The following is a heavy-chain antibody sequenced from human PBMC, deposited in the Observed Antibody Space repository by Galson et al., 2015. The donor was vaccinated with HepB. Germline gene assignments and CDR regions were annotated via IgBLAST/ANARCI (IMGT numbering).Heavy chain of an antibody. Sequence: SETLSLTCTVSGGSISSYYWSWIRQPPGKGLEWIGHIYHSGYTKYNPSLKRQVTISMDTSNNQFSLRLTFVTAADTAVYYCARNQYSSSPHFHYWGQGTLLTVSS. D-gene: IGHD6-6*01. CDR1: GGSISSYY. CDR2: IYHSGYT. J-gene: IGHJ4*02. V-gene: IGHV4-59*01. CDR3: ARNQYSSSPHFHY.